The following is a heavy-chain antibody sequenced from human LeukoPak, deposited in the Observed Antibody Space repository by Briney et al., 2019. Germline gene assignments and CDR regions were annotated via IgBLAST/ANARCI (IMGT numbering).Heavy chain of an antibody. CDR2: ISAYNGNT. D-gene: IGHD2-2*02. V-gene: IGHV1-18*01. CDR3: ARDLDIVVVPAAIQGDAFDI. Sequence: ASVKVSCKASGYTFTSYGISWVRQAPGQGLEWMGWISAYNGNTNYAQKLQGRVTMTTDTSTSTAYMELRSLRSDDTAVYYCARDLDIVVVPAAIQGDAFDIWGQGTMVTVSS. J-gene: IGHJ3*02. CDR1: GYTFTSYG.